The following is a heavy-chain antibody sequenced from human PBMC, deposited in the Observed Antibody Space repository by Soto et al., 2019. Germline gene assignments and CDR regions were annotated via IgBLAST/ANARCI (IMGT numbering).Heavy chain of an antibody. V-gene: IGHV1-69*12. J-gene: IGHJ3*02. CDR3: ASSGSRRITMIVVWAFDI. D-gene: IGHD3-22*01. CDR1: GGTFSSYA. CDR2: IIPIFGTA. Sequence: QVQLVQSGAEVKKPGSSMKVSCKASGGTFSSYAISWVRQAPGQGLEWMGGIIPIFGTANYAQKFQGRVTITADESTSTAYMELSSLRSEDTAVYYCASSGSRRITMIVVWAFDIWGQGTMVTVSS.